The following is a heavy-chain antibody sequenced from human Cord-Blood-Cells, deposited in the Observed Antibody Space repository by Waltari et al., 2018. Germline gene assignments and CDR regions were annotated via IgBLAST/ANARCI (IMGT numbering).Heavy chain of an antibody. Sequence: EVQLLESGGGLVQPGGSLRLSCAASGFTFSSYALSGVRRPTGKGLEWVSAISGSGGSTYYADSVKGRFTISRDNSKNTLYLQMNSLRAEDTAVYYCAKADQLLDHTVTFDYWGQGTLVTVSS. CDR2: ISGSGGST. CDR3: AKADQLLDHTVTFDY. D-gene: IGHD2-2*02. CDR1: GFTFSSYA. V-gene: IGHV3-23*01. J-gene: IGHJ4*02.